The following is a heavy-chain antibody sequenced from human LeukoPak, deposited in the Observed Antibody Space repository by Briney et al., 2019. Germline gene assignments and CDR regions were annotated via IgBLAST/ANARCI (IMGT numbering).Heavy chain of an antibody. V-gene: IGHV1-18*01. CDR2: ISTYNGDT. Sequence: GASVKVSCKASGYIFTSYGITWVRQAPGQGLEWVGWISTYNGDTNYAQNLQGRVTMTTDTSTSTAYMDLRSLRSDDTAVYYCARDTGSSPGDYWGQGTLVTVSS. J-gene: IGHJ4*02. D-gene: IGHD1-26*01. CDR3: ARDTGSSPGDY. CDR1: GYIFTSYG.